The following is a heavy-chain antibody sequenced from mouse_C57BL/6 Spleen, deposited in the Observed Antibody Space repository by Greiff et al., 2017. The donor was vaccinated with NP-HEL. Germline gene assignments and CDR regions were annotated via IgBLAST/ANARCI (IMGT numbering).Heavy chain of an antibody. CDR3: ARERVYYGSSPGY. D-gene: IGHD1-1*01. Sequence: QVQLQQPGAELVKPGASVKLSCKASGYTFTSYWMHWVKQRPGQGLEWIGMIHPNSGSTNYNEKFKSKATLTVDKSSSTAYMQLSSLTSEDSAVYYCARERVYYGSSPGYWGQGTTLTVSS. J-gene: IGHJ2*01. CDR1: GYTFTSYW. CDR2: IHPNSGST. V-gene: IGHV1-64*01.